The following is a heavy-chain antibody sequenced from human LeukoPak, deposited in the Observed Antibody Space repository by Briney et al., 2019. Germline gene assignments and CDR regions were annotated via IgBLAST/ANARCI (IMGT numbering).Heavy chain of an antibody. Sequence: RASVKVSCKASGYTFTGYYMHWVRQAPGQGLEWMGWINPNSGGTNYAQKVQGRVTVTRDTSISTAYMELSRLRSDDTAVYYCARDREVVPAAIRAWFDPWGQGTLVTVSS. CDR1: GYTFTGYY. CDR3: ARDREVVPAAIRAWFDP. D-gene: IGHD2-2*02. V-gene: IGHV1-2*02. CDR2: INPNSGGT. J-gene: IGHJ5*02.